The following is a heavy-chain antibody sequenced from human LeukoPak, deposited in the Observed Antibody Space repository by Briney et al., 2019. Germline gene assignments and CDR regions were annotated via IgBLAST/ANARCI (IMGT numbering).Heavy chain of an antibody. V-gene: IGHV3-64*02. CDR2: IGAAGAHT. D-gene: IGHD1-14*01. J-gene: IGHJ3*02. Sequence: GGSLRLSCAASGFRFSYHDMHWVRQAPGKGLEFVSSIGAAGAHTFYADSVKGRFTISRDNFQSTLYLQMDGLRPEDSADYDCARELGGTKTGGFDIWGQGTVVTASS. CDR3: ARELGGTKTGGFDI. CDR1: GFRFSYHD.